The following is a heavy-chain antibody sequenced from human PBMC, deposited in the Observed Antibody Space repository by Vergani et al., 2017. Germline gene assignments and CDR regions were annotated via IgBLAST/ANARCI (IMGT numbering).Heavy chain of an antibody. J-gene: IGHJ6*03. V-gene: IGHV4-61*02. Sequence: QVQLQESGPGLLKPSQTLSLTCTVSGASVSRGTYYWTWIRQPAGKKLEWIVRMYTRGPTIYNPSLESRVTMSVDTSKNQFSLHLSAVTAADTAVYYCARASHCIKCYSDGPNCPGYYYIDVWGKGTTVTVSS. CDR1: GASVSRGTYY. CDR2: MYTRGPT. CDR3: ARASHCIKCYSDGPNCPGYYYIDV. D-gene: IGHD3-10*01.